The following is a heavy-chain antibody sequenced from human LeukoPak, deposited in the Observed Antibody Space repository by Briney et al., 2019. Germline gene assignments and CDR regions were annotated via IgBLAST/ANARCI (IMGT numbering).Heavy chain of an antibody. CDR3: ARGSVWFGELFGY. V-gene: IGHV4-34*01. J-gene: IGHJ4*02. CDR2: INHSGST. CDR1: GGSFSGYY. Sequence: WETLSLTCAVYGGSFSGYYWSWIRQPPGKGLEWIAEINHSGSTNYNPSLKSRVTISVDTSKNQFPLKLNPVTAADTAVYYCARGSVWFGELFGYWGQGTLVTVSS. D-gene: IGHD3-10*01.